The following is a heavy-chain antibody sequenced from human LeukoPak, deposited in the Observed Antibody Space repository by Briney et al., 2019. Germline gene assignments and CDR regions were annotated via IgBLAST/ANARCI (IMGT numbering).Heavy chain of an antibody. Sequence: PSQTLSLTCTVSGDSISSGSYYWSWIRQPAGKGLEWIGSIDYSGSTYYKPSLRSRVTISVDTSKNQFSLRVNSVTAADTAVYYCARHVAYNYYFYYMDVWGTGTTVTISS. V-gene: IGHV4-30-2*03. CDR3: ARHVAYNYYFYYMDV. CDR2: IDYSGST. J-gene: IGHJ6*03. D-gene: IGHD3-16*01. CDR1: GDSISSGSYY.